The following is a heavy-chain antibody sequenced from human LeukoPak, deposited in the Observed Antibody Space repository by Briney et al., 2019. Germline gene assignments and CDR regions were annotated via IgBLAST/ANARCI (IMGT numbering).Heavy chain of an antibody. V-gene: IGHV4-59*01. D-gene: IGHD2-2*01. CDR1: GGSINDFY. CDR2: IYYSGST. Sequence: SETLSLTCTVSGGSINDFYWNWIRQPPGKGLEWIGYIYYSGSTNYNPSLKSRVTISVDTSKNQFSLKLSSVTAADTAVYYCARLPYRYCSSTSCIPVFDYWGQGTLVTVSS. CDR3: ARLPYRYCSSTSCIPVFDY. J-gene: IGHJ4*02.